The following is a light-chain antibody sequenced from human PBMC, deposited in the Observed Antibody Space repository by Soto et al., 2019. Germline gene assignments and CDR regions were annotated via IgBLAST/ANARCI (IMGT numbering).Light chain of an antibody. V-gene: IGKV3-20*01. J-gene: IGKJ1*01. CDR2: GAS. CDR3: QQYGSSPPWT. CDR1: QSVSSSY. Sequence: EIVLTQSPGTLSLSPGERATLSCRTSQSVSSSYLAWYQQKPGQAPRLLIYGASSRATGIPDSFSGSGSGTDFTLTISTLEPEDVAVYYCQQYGSSPPWTFGQGTKVEIK.